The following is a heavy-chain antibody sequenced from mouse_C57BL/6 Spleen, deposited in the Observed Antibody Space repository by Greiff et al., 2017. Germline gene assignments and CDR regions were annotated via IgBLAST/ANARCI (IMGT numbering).Heavy chain of an antibody. D-gene: IGHD3-2*02. CDR2: IYPGDGDT. V-gene: IGHV1-82*01. J-gene: IGHJ2*01. CDR3: ARERQLRIPFDY. Sequence: LQESGPELVKPGASVKISCKASGYAFSSSWMNWVKQRPGKGLEWIGRIYPGDGDTNYNGKFKGKATLTADKSSSTAYMQLSSLTSEDSAVYFCARERQLRIPFDYWGQGTTLTVSS. CDR1: GYAFSSSW.